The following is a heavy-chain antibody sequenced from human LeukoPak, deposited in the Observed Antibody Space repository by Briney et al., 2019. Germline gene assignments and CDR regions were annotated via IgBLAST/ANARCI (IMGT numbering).Heavy chain of an antibody. CDR1: GFTFSSYW. Sequence: GGSPRLSCAASGFTFSSYWMSWVRQAPGKGLEWVANIKQDGSEKYYVDSVKGRFTISRDNAKNSLYLQMNSLRAEDTAVYYCARVSVVPAAPFDYWGQGTLVTVSS. D-gene: IGHD2-2*01. CDR3: ARVSVVPAAPFDY. J-gene: IGHJ4*02. CDR2: IKQDGSEK. V-gene: IGHV3-7*01.